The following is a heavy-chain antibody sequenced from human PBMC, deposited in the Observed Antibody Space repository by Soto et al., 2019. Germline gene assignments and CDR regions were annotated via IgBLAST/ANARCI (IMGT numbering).Heavy chain of an antibody. D-gene: IGHD3-22*01. CDR2: IVVGSGNT. V-gene: IGHV1-58*01. CDR1: GFTFTSSA. J-gene: IGHJ4*02. CDR3: PASYDSSGHTGDY. Sequence: QMQLVQSGPEVKKPGTSVKVSCKASGFTFTSSAVQWVRQARGQRLEWIGWIVVGSGNTNYAQKFQERVTITRDMSTRTANRELSSLRSEDTAVYYCPASYDSSGHTGDYWGQGTLVTVSS.